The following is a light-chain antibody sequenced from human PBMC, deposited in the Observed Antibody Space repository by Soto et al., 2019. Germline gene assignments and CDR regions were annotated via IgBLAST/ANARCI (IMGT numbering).Light chain of an antibody. CDR2: KAS. Sequence: DIQMTQSPSTLSASVGDRVTITCRASQSISSWLAWCQQKPGKAPKLLIYKASSLESGVPSRFSGSGSGTEFTLTISSLQPDDFATYYCQQYNSYWWTFGQGTKVE. V-gene: IGKV1-5*03. CDR3: QQYNSYWWT. J-gene: IGKJ1*01. CDR1: QSISSW.